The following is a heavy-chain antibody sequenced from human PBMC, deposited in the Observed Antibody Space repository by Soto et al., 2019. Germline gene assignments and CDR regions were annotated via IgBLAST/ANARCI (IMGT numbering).Heavy chain of an antibody. Sequence: QVQLVESGGGVVQPGTSLRLSCSVSGFTFRSNGMHWVRQAPGKGLKWMALISYDGSNKHYADSVKGRFTISRDNSKNTVYLQMNSLSAEDTAVYYCAKDEGLISFDSWGQGTLVTVSS. CDR3: AKDEGLISFDS. V-gene: IGHV3-30*18. J-gene: IGHJ4*02. CDR1: GFTFRSNG. CDR2: ISYDGSNK.